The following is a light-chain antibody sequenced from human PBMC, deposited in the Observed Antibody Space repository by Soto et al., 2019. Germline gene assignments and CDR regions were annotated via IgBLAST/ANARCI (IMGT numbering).Light chain of an antibody. Sequence: QTVVTQEPSFSVSPGGTVTLTCGLSSGSVSTSYYPSWYQQTPGQAPRTLIYSTNTRSSGVPDRFSGSILGNKAALTITGAQADDESYYYCVLYMGSGISYVFGTGTKLTVL. CDR2: STN. CDR3: VLYMGSGISYV. CDR1: SGSVSTSYY. V-gene: IGLV8-61*01. J-gene: IGLJ1*01.